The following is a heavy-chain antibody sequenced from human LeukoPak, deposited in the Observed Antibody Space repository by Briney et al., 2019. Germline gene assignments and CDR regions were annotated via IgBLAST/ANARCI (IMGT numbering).Heavy chain of an antibody. CDR3: AADSSGYYWAF. CDR1: GFTFSHYW. D-gene: IGHD3-22*01. V-gene: IGHV3-7*01. Sequence: GGSLRLSCAASGFTFSHYWMSWVRQAPGKGLEWVANIKQDGSEKYYVDSVKGRFTISRDNAKNSLYLQMNGLRAEDTAVYYCAADSSGYYWAFWGQGTRVTVSS. CDR2: IKQDGSEK. J-gene: IGHJ1*01.